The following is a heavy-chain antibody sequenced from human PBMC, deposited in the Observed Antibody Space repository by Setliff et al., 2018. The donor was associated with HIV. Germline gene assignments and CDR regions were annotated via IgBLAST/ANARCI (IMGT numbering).Heavy chain of an antibody. CDR1: GFTFSNSW. CDR2: IKTKTQRGTT. CDR3: MDFAIAGAWDY. V-gene: IGHV3-15*01. J-gene: IGHJ4*02. Sequence: PGGSLRLSCAASGFTFSNSWMTWVRQAPGKGLEWVGRIKTKTQRGTTDYAAPAKGRFTISRDDSENMLYLQMNDLKTEDTAIYYCMDFAIAGAWDYWGQGTLVTVS. D-gene: IGHD6-13*01.